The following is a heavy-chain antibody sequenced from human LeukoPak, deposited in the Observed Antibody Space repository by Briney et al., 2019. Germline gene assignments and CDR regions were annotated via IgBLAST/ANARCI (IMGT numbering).Heavy chain of an antibody. V-gene: IGHV1-46*01. D-gene: IGHD2-8*01. CDR1: GYTFTGYY. CDR2: INPSGGST. J-gene: IGHJ4*02. CDR3: ARDLRFTTVMVATSYYFDY. Sequence: ASVKVSCKASGYTFTGYYMHWVRQAPGQGLEWMGIINPSGGSTSYAQKFQGRVTMTRDTSTSTVYMELSSLRSEDTAVYYCARDLRFTTVMVATSYYFDYWGQGTLVSVSS.